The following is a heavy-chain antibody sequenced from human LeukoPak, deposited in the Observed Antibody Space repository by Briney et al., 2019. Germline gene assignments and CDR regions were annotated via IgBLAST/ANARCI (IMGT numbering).Heavy chain of an antibody. D-gene: IGHD1-26*01. CDR2: IYYSGST. Sequence: SETLSLTCTVSGGSISSHYWSWIRQPPGKGLEWIGYIYYSGSTNYNPSLKSRVTISVDTSKNQFSLKLSSVTAADTAVYYCARGEGYFDYWGQGTLVTVSS. J-gene: IGHJ4*02. V-gene: IGHV4-59*11. CDR3: ARGEGYFDY. CDR1: GGSISSHY.